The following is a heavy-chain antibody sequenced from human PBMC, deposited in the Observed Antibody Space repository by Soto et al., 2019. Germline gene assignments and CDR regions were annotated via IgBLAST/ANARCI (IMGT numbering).Heavy chain of an antibody. J-gene: IGHJ4*02. CDR1: GGSISSSNW. Sequence: XATLSLTCAVCGGSISSSNWWSWVRQPPGKGLEWIGEIYHSGSTNYNPSLKSRVTISVDKSKNQFSLKLSSVTAADTAVYYCARVSSPAILFDYWGQGTLVTVSS. V-gene: IGHV4-4*02. CDR3: ARVSSPAILFDY. D-gene: IGHD2-2*01. CDR2: IYHSGST.